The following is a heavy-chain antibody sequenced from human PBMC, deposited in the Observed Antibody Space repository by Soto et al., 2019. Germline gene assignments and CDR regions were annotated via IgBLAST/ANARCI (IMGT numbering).Heavy chain of an antibody. V-gene: IGHV4-39*01. D-gene: IGHD3-3*01. CDR2: IYYSGST. CDR3: ARRGLNYDFWSGYERPFDY. Sequence: SETLSLTCTVSGGSISSSSYYWGWIRQPPGKGLEWIGSIYYSGSTYYNPSLKSRVTISVDTSKNQFSLKLSSVTAADTAVYYCARRGLNYDFWSGYERPFDYWGQGTLVTVS. CDR1: GGSISSSSYY. J-gene: IGHJ4*02.